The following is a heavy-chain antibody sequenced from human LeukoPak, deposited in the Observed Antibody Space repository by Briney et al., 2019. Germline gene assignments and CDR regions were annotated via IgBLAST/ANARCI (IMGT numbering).Heavy chain of an antibody. CDR1: GFTFSRYW. D-gene: IGHD4-17*01. CDR3: AREPSNYGDHYFDY. CDR2: INSDGRST. Sequence: PGGSLRLSCVASGFTFSRYWMHWVRQAPGKGLVWVSRINSDGRSTNYADSVKGRFSISRDNAKNSLYLQMNSLRAEDTAVYYCAREPSNYGDHYFDYWGQGTLVTVSS. J-gene: IGHJ4*02. V-gene: IGHV3-74*01.